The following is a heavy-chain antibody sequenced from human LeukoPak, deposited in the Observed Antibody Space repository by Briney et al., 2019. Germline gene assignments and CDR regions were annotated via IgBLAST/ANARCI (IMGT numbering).Heavy chain of an antibody. CDR1: GGSIRTYY. V-gene: IGHV4-59*01. Sequence: SETLSLTCTVSGGSIRTYYWSWIRQTPGKGLEWIAYIYYSGSTNYNPSLKSRVTISVDTSKNQFSLKLSSVTAADTAVYYCAADHHYYDSSAKGNSAFDIWGQGTMVTVSS. D-gene: IGHD3-22*01. J-gene: IGHJ3*02. CDR3: AADHHYYDSSAKGNSAFDI. CDR2: IYYSGST.